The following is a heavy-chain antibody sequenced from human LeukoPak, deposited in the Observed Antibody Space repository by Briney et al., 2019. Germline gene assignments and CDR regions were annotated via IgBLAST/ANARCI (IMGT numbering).Heavy chain of an antibody. CDR2: IYYSGST. CDR3: AREIRDGYNYDTYFDY. J-gene: IGHJ4*02. CDR1: GYSISSSNW. Sequence: SETLSLTCAVSGYSISSSNWWGWIRQPPGKGLEWIGYIYYSGSTYYNPSLKSRVTMSVDTSKNQFSLKLSSVTAVDTAVYYCAREIRDGYNYDTYFDYWGQGTLVTVSS. D-gene: IGHD5-24*01. V-gene: IGHV4-28*03.